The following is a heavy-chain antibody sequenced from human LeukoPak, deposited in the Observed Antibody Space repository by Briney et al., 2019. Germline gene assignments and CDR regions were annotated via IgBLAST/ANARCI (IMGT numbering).Heavy chain of an antibody. CDR1: GGSFSGYY. CDR2: INHSGST. CDR3: AKASRITTVRAVSRGYWYFDL. D-gene: IGHD3-10*01. V-gene: IGHV4-34*01. J-gene: IGHJ2*01. Sequence: SETLSLTCAVYGGSFSGYYWSWIRQPPGKGLEWIGEINHSGSTNYNPSLKSRVTISVDTSKNQFSLKLSSVTAADTAVYYCAKASRITTVRAVSRGYWYFDLWGRGTLVTVSS.